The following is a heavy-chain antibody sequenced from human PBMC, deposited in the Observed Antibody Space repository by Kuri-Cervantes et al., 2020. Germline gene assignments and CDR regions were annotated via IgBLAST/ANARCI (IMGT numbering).Heavy chain of an antibody. J-gene: IGHJ6*03. CDR3: AKQAIVVVRYYYYYMDV. Sequence: GESLKISCAASGFTFSGYAMSWVRQAPGKGLEWVSSISRSGGSTYYADSVEGRFTISRDNSKNTLYLQMNSLRAEDTAVYYCAKQAIVVVRYYYYYMDVWGKGTTVTVSS. CDR2: ISRSGGST. D-gene: IGHD2-2*01. CDR1: GFTFSGYA. V-gene: IGHV3-23*01.